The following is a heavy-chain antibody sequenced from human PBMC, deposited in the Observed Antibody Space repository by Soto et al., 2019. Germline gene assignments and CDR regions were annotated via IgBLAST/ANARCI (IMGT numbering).Heavy chain of an antibody. D-gene: IGHD3-22*01. V-gene: IGHV4-30-4*01. CDR2: IYYSGST. Sequence: SETLSLTCTVSGCSISSGDYYWSWIRQPPGKVLELIGYIYYSGSTYYSPSLKSRGTISVDTSNNQFSLKLGSVTAAATAVYYCARSLYDSSRYYYLNWGQGTLVTVSS. J-gene: IGHJ4*02. CDR1: GCSISSGDYY. CDR3: ARSLYDSSRYYYLN.